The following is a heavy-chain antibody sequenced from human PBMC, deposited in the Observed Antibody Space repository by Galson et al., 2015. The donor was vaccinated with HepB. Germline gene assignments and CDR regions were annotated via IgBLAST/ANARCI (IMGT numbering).Heavy chain of an antibody. J-gene: IGHJ3*02. CDR1: GYTFTSYG. CDR3: ARDQGVYYYGSGSYLDAFDI. CDR2: ISAYNGNT. V-gene: IGHV1-18*01. Sequence: SVKVSCKASGYTFTSYGISWVRQAPGQGLEWMGWISAYNGNTNYAQKLQGRVTMTTDTSTSTAYMELRSLRSDDTAVYYCARDQGVYYYGSGSYLDAFDIWGQGTMVTVSS. D-gene: IGHD3-10*01.